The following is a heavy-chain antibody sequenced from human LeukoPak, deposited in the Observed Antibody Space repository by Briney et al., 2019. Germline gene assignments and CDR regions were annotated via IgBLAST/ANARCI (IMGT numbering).Heavy chain of an antibody. D-gene: IGHD3-16*01. V-gene: IGHV4-39*01. Sequence: SETLSLTCTVSGGSISSSSYYWGWIRQPPGKGLEWIGSIYYSGSTYYNPSLKSRVTISVDTSKNQFSLKLSSVTAADTAVYYCARTTRFEDIAWFDPWGRGTLVTVSS. CDR2: IYYSGST. CDR1: GGSISSSSYY. CDR3: ARTTRFEDIAWFDP. J-gene: IGHJ5*02.